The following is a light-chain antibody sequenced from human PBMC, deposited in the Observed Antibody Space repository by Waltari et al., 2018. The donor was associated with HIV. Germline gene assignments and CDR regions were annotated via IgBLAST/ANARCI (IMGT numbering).Light chain of an antibody. Sequence: QSVLTQPSSASGTPGQRVTMSCSGTSGNIGSNSVAWYQQFPGTAPKLIIFRGAERPSGVPDRFSGSKSGTAATLSISGLRAEDEGIYYCATWDDLLSGRVFGGGTKLSVL. CDR3: ATWDDLLSGRV. V-gene: IGLV1-47*01. CDR1: SGNIGSNS. CDR2: RGA. J-gene: IGLJ3*02.